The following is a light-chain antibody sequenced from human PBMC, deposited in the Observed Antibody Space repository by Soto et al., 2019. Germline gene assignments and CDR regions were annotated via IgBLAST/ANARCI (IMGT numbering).Light chain of an antibody. CDR1: SGSVSTGYY. CDR2: STN. CDR3: VLYMGSGISV. J-gene: IGLJ2*01. Sequence: QTVVTQEPSFSVSPGGTVTLTCGLSSGSVSTGYYPSWYQQTPGQAPRTLIYSTNTRSSGVPDRFSGSILGNKAALTITGVQADDESDYYCVLYMGSGISVFGGGTKVTVL. V-gene: IGLV8-61*01.